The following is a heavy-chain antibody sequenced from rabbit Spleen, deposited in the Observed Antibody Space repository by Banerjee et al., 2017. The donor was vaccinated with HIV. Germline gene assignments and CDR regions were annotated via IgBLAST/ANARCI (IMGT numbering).Heavy chain of an antibody. V-gene: IGHV1S45*01. J-gene: IGHJ4*01. CDR1: GLDFSSSYW. CDR3: VRGSATMTMVITGFYLNL. D-gene: IGHD2-1*01. Sequence: QEQLVESGGDLVKPGASLTLTCKASGLDFSSSYWICWVRQAPGKGLEWIACIDVGRSGSTYYASWAKGRLTISKTSSTSVTLQMTSLTVADTATYFCVRGSATMTMVITGFYLNLWGPGTLVTVS. CDR2: IDVGRSGST.